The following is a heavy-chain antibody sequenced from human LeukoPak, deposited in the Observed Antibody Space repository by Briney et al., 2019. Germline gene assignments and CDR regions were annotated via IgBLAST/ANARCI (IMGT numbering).Heavy chain of an antibody. CDR1: GYTFTGYY. Sequence: ASVKVSCEASGYTFTGYYMHWVRQAPGQGLERMGWVNPNSGGTNYAQKFQGWVTMTRDTSISTAYMELSRLRSDDTAVYYCAREVAAANFDYWGQGTLVTVSS. CDR2: VNPNSGGT. J-gene: IGHJ4*02. D-gene: IGHD6-13*01. CDR3: AREVAAANFDY. V-gene: IGHV1-2*04.